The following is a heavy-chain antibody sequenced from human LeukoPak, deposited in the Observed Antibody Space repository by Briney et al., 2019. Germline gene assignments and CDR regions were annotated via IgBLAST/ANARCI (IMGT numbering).Heavy chain of an antibody. V-gene: IGHV1-69*04. J-gene: IGHJ3*02. D-gene: IGHD5-24*01. CDR1: GGTFSTSS. Sequence: SVKVSCKASGGTFSTSSISWVRQAPGQGLEWMGRVIHVLGVVNYAQKFQGRVTITADISPSTAYMELNSLRYEDTAVYYCAKDREMATGGFDIWGQGTMVTVYS. CDR2: VIHVLGVV. CDR3: AKDREMATGGFDI.